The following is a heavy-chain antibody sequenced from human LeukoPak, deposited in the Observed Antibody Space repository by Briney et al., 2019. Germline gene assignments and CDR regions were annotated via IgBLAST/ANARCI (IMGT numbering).Heavy chain of an antibody. D-gene: IGHD5-24*01. V-gene: IGHV1-69*13. Sequence: ASVKVSCKASGGTFSSYAISWVRQAPGQGLEWMGGIIPIFGTANYAQKFQGRVTITADESTSTAYMELSSLRSEDTAVYYCVRWRSRESRESFDYWGPRTLVTVSS. CDR3: VRWRSRESRESFDY. J-gene: IGHJ4*02. CDR1: GGTFSSYA. CDR2: IIPIFGTA.